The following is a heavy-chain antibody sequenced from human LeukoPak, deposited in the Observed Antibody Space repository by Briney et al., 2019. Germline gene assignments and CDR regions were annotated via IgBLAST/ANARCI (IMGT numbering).Heavy chain of an antibody. CDR3: ARLGRGGLDY. V-gene: IGHV3-21*05. Sequence: GGSLRLSCAASGFTFSSYDMNWVRQAPGKGLEWVSYISTSSTYIYYADSLNGRFTISRDNAKNSLYLQMNSLRAEDTAVYYCARLGRGGLDYWGQGTLVTVSS. D-gene: IGHD3-16*01. CDR1: GFTFSSYD. CDR2: ISTSSTYI. J-gene: IGHJ4*02.